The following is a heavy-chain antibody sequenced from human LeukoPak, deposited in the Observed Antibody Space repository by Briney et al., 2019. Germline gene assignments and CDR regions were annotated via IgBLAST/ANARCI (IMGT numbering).Heavy chain of an antibody. CDR2: ISGSTNYI. D-gene: IGHD3-10*01. CDR3: ARTYYYGSGSNDY. V-gene: IGHV3-21*01. J-gene: IGHJ4*02. Sequence: GGSLKLSCAASGYTFSSYYMNWVRQAPGKGLEWVSSISGSTNYIYFADSVKGRFTISRDNAKNSLYLQMNSLRAEDTAVYYCARTYYYGSGSNDYWGQGTLVTVSS. CDR1: GYTFSSYY.